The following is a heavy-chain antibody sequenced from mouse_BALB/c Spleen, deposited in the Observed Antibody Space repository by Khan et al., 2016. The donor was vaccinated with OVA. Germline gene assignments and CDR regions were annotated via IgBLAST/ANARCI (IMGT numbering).Heavy chain of an antibody. CDR2: VSTGGGYT. CDR3: TRLAYYYDSEGFAY. CDR1: GFTFSTYG. D-gene: IGHD1-1*01. V-gene: IGHV5-6*01. Sequence: EVQLQESGGDLVKPGGSLKLSCAASGFTFSTYGMSWVRQTPDKRLEWVATVSTGGGYTYYPDSVKGRFTISRDNAKNTLYLQMSGLKSEDTAMFSCTRLAYYYDSEGFAYWGQGTLVTVSA. J-gene: IGHJ3*01.